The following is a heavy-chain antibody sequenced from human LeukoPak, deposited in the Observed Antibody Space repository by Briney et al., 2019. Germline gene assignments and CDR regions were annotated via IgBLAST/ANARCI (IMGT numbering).Heavy chain of an antibody. Sequence: ASVKVSCKASGYTFTSYGISWVRQAPGQGLEWMGWISAYNGNTNYAQKLQGRVTMTTDTSTSTAYMELRRLRSDDTAVYYCARVPGSGSYYNVGYYYYYMDVWGKGTTVTISS. CDR3: ARVPGSGSYYNVGYYYYYMDV. V-gene: IGHV1-18*01. J-gene: IGHJ6*03. D-gene: IGHD3-10*01. CDR2: ISAYNGNT. CDR1: GYTFTSYG.